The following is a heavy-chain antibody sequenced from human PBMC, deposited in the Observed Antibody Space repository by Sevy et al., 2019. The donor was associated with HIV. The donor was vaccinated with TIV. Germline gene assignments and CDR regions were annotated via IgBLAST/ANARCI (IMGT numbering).Heavy chain of an antibody. D-gene: IGHD6-13*01. V-gene: IGHV4-34*01. CDR1: GGSFSDYY. Sequence: SETLSLTCAVYGGSFSDYYWSWIRQPPGGGLEWIGEISHIGSTNYNPSLKSRVPMSLDKSTNRFSLKLKSMTAADTAVYYCARSIASVLPGPLGLFFRVYSNWFGPWGQGTLVTVSS. CDR3: ARSIASVLPGPLGLFFRVYSNWFGP. CDR2: ISHIGST. J-gene: IGHJ5*02.